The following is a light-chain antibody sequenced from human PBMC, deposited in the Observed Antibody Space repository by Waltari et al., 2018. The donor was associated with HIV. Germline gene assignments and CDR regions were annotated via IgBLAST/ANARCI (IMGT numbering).Light chain of an antibody. Sequence: DIQMTQSPFTLSASVGDRVTITCRASQSISSWVAWYQQKPGNVPKLLIYRASTLESGVPSRFSGSGSGTEFTLTISSLQPDDFATYYCQQYDNYLWTFGQGTKVEIK. V-gene: IGKV1-5*03. CDR3: QQYDNYLWT. CDR1: QSISSW. J-gene: IGKJ1*01. CDR2: RAS.